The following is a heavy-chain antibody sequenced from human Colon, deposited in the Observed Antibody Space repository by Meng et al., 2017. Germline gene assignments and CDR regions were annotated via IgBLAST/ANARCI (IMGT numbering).Heavy chain of an antibody. J-gene: IGHJ5*02. CDR1: GGSVSSGSYY. D-gene: IGHD4-17*01. V-gene: IGHV4-61*01. CDR3: ARNYGP. Sequence: QVQLQESGPGLVRPSETLSLTCTVSGGSVSSGSYYWSWIRQPPGKGLEWIGYIYYSGSTNYNPSLKSRVTISVDTSKNQFSLKLSSVTAADTAVYYCARNYGPRGQGTLVTAPQ. CDR2: IYYSGST.